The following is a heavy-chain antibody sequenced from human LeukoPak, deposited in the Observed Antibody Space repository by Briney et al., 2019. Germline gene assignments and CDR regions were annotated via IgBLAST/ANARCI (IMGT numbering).Heavy chain of an antibody. CDR1: GFSFSRYS. J-gene: IGHJ4*02. CDR3: ARENGYSYGYEVDC. CDR2: ISATSGYI. V-gene: IGHV3-21*01. Sequence: PGGSLRLSCAASGFSFSRYSMNWVRQVRGKGLEWVSSISATSGYIYYADSVKGRFTISRDNAKNSLYLQMNSLRAEDTALYYCARENGYSYGYEVDCWGRGTLVTVSS. D-gene: IGHD5-18*01.